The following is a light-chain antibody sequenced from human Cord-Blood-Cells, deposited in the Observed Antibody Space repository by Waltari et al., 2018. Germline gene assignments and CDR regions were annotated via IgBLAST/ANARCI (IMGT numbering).Light chain of an antibody. V-gene: IGLV3-1*01. CDR1: KLGDKY. CDR3: QAWDSSTDPPGDVV. Sequence: SYELTQPPSVSVSPGQTASITCSGDKLGDKYACWYQQKPGQSPVLVIYQDSKRPSGIPERCSGSNSGNTATLTISGTQAMDEADYYCQAWDSSTDPPGDVVFGGGTKLTVL. CDR2: QDS. J-gene: IGLJ2*01.